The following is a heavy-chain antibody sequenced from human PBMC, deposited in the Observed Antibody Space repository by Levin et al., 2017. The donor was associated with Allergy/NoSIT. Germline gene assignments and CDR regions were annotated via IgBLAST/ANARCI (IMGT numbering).Heavy chain of an antibody. J-gene: IGHJ4*02. Sequence: PGGSLRLSCAASGFTFSSYGMHWVRQAPGKGLEWVAVISYDGSNKYYADSVKGRFTISRDNSKNTLYLQMNSLRAEDTAVYYCAKPPAAGPPDYWGQGTLVTVSS. CDR3: AKPPAAGPPDY. V-gene: IGHV3-30*18. D-gene: IGHD6-13*01. CDR2: ISYDGSNK. CDR1: GFTFSSYG.